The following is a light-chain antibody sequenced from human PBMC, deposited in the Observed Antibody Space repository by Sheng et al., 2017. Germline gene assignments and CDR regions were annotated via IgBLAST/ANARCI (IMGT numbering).Light chain of an antibody. J-gene: IGKJ4*01. CDR1: QDISNY. CDR3: QQYEDLPPA. V-gene: IGKV1-33*01. CDR2: AAS. Sequence: DIQMTQSPSAMSASVGDRVTITCRASQDISNYLAWFQQKPGKVPKRLIYAASNLKTGGPSRFSGSGSGTNFIFTISSLQPEDVATYYCQQYEDLPPAFGGGTKVEIK.